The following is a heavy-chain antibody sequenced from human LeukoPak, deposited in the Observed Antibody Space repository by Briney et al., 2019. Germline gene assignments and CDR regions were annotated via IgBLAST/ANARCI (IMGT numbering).Heavy chain of an antibody. J-gene: IGHJ3*02. CDR2: ISWNSASI. CDR1: GFTFDDYA. D-gene: IGHD5-24*01. Sequence: GKSLRLSCAASGFTFDDYAMHWVRQAPGKGLEWVSGISWNSASIDYASSLKGRFTISRDNAKNSLHLQMTSLRPEDTATYYCAKDVVRWLHQRSAFDMWGQGTMVTVSS. V-gene: IGHV3-9*01. CDR3: AKDVVRWLHQRSAFDM.